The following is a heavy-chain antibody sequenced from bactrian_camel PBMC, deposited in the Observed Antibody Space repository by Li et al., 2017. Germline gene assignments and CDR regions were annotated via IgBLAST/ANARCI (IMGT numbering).Heavy chain of an antibody. Sequence: HVQLVESGGASVQTGGSLRLSCAYSGYTYGRCMGWFRQAPGKEREGIANIGTRGGITDITGYADSVKVRFTISRDSAKNTVYLQMNNLQPEDTATYYCAEGRGSRGEHCYSLNYWGQGTQVTVS. D-gene: IGHD6*01. V-gene: IGHV3S1*01. J-gene: IGHJ4*01. CDR3: AEGRGSRGEHCYSLNY. CDR1: GYTYGRC. CDR2: IGTRGGIT.